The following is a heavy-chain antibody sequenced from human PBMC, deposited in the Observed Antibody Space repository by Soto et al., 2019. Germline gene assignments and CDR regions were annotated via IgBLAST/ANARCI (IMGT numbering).Heavy chain of an antibody. CDR3: ARGQTSSLYSSRIDAFDI. J-gene: IGHJ3*02. CDR2: IIPIFGTA. D-gene: IGHD6-13*01. V-gene: IGHV1-69*01. Sequence: QVQLVQSGAEVKKPGSSVKVSCKASGGTFSSYAFSWVRQAPGQGLEWMGGIIPIFGTANYAQKFQGRVTITADESTSTADMELSSLRSEDTAVYYCARGQTSSLYSSRIDAFDIWGQGTMVTVSS. CDR1: GGTFSSYA.